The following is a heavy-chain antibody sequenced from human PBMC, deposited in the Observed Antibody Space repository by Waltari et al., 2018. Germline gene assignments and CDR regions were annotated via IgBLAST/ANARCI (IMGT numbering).Heavy chain of an antibody. CDR1: GFIFNIYG. Sequence: QVQLVESGGGVVQPGRSLRLSCAASGFIFNIYGMHWVRQAPGKGLEWVAVIYYDGSNTFYADSVKGRFTISRDNSKNTLYLEMNSLRAEDTAVYYCARDLYYYDSSGYYYSNAFDVWGQGTMVTVSS. V-gene: IGHV3-33*01. CDR2: IYYDGSNT. D-gene: IGHD3-22*01. CDR3: ARDLYYYDSSGYYYSNAFDV. J-gene: IGHJ3*01.